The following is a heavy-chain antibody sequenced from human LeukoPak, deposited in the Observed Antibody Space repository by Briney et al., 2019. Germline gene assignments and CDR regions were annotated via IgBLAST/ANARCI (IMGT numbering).Heavy chain of an antibody. CDR1: GSAFSGYT. D-gene: IGHD5-12*01. J-gene: IGHJ4*02. Sequence: ASVKVSCKASGSAFSGYTITWVRQAPGQGLEWVGGIITNLASTNYAQKFQGRVTIDDSTSTVYMQLRSLTSEDTAFYYCALAFSGYDRWFPEPPDQWGQGTLVTVSS. CDR3: ALAFSGYDRWFPEPPDQ. V-gene: IGHV1-69*13. CDR2: IITNLAST.